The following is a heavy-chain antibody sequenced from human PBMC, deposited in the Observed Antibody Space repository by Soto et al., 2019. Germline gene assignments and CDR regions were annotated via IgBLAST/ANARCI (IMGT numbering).Heavy chain of an antibody. D-gene: IGHD5-18*01. CDR3: ARHSTGARWIQFDY. CDR1: GGSISSYY. Sequence: QVQLQESGPGLVKPSETLSLTCTVSGGSISSYYWSWIRQPPGKGLEWIGYIYYSGSTNYNPSLKSRVTISVDTSKNQFSLNLGSVTAADTAVYYCARHSTGARWIQFDYWGQGTLVTVSS. J-gene: IGHJ4*02. CDR2: IYYSGST. V-gene: IGHV4-59*08.